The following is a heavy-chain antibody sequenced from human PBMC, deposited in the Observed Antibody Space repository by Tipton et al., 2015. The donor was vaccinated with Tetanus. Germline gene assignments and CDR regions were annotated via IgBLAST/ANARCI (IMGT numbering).Heavy chain of an antibody. CDR2: IYPGDSDT. J-gene: IGHJ4*02. CDR3: ARAHCTDGVCNFDF. CDR1: GYIFNNYW. D-gene: IGHD2-8*01. Sequence: QLVQSGGEVKKPGESLQISCKGSGYIFNNYWIGWVRQKPGKGLEWMGIIYPGDSDTRYSPSFQGQVTISVDKSIKTAYLQWSSLKASDTSMFYWARAHCTDGVCNFDFWGQGALVTVAS. V-gene: IGHV5-51*01.